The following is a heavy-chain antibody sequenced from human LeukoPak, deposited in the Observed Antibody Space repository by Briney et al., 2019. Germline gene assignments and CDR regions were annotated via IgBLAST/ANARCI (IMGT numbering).Heavy chain of an antibody. Sequence: GGSLRLSCAGSGFNFSSYGMHWVRQAPGKGLEWMAFIRSDGSNKYYADSVKGRFTISRDNSKNTLYLQMNSLRAEGTAVYYCARILDSAWGELGYWGQGTLVTVSS. CDR2: IRSDGSNK. D-gene: IGHD6-19*01. J-gene: IGHJ4*02. V-gene: IGHV3-30*02. CDR3: ARILDSAWGELGY. CDR1: GFNFSSYG.